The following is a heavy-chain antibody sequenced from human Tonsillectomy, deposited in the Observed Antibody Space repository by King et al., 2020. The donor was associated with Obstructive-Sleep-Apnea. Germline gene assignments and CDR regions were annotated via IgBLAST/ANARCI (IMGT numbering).Heavy chain of an antibody. D-gene: IGHD3-16*01. CDR1: GYSISSSNW. V-gene: IGHV4-28*01. J-gene: IGHJ3*02. CDR3: ARRGPPGAFDI. CDR2: IHYSGTT. Sequence: QLQESGPGLVKPSDTLSLTCAISGYSISSSNWWGCIRQPPGKGLEWVGYIHYSGTTYYNSSLKSRFTMSVDTSKNQFSLRLSSVTSVDTAVYYCARRGPPGAFDIWGQGAMVTVSS.